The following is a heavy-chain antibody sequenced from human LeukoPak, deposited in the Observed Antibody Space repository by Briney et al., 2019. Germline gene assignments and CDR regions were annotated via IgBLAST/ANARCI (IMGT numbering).Heavy chain of an antibody. D-gene: IGHD2-15*01. Sequence: GGSLRLSCAASGFTVSSNYMSWVRQAPGKGLEWVSVTYSNGRTYYADSVKGRFTISRDDSKNMLYLEMNSLRAEDTALYYCAKSGLNRFDYWGQGTLVTVSS. CDR2: TYSNGRT. CDR3: AKSGLNRFDY. V-gene: IGHV3-53*01. CDR1: GFTVSSNY. J-gene: IGHJ4*02.